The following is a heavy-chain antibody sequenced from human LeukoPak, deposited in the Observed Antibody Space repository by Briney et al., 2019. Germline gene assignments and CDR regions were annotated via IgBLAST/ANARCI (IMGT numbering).Heavy chain of an antibody. V-gene: IGHV4-59*08. Sequence: SENLSLNCTGYGGSISSNYWSWIRQPPGQGLVWIGYTYYSGSTSYNPALTSRVTISVDTSKIQFSLKLSSVSAADTAVYYCARRGYGSGSFNRYYFDYWGQGNLVTVSS. CDR1: GGSISSNY. J-gene: IGHJ4*02. CDR2: TYYSGST. CDR3: ARRGYGSGSFNRYYFDY. D-gene: IGHD3-10*01.